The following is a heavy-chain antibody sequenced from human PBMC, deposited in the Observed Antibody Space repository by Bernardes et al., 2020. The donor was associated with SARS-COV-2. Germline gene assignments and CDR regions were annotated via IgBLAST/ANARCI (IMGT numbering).Heavy chain of an antibody. CDR3: VRGDFASGSYWNS. Sequence: GGSLRLSCAASGFTFASYTMNWVRQAPGMGLQWVSSISSTNTYIYYGDSVKGRFTISRDNAKNSLYLQMNSLRAEDTGVYYCVRGDFASGSYWNSWGQGTLVTVSS. J-gene: IGHJ4*02. CDR2: ISSTNTYI. V-gene: IGHV3-21*01. CDR1: GFTFASYT. D-gene: IGHD3-10*01.